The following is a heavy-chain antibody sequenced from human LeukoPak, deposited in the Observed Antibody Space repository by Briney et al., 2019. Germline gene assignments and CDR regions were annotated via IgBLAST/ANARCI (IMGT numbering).Heavy chain of an antibody. CDR3: AKEPLFALSSSSAYNYFDY. V-gene: IGHV3-66*01. J-gene: IGHJ4*02. D-gene: IGHD6-6*01. CDR2: MYRHGGT. CDR1: GFTVSTNY. Sequence: GGSLRLSCAASGFTVSTNYVSWVRQAPGKGLEWVSVMYRHGGTAYADSVQGRFSISRDNSKNTVDLQMNNLRAEDTAVYYCAKEPLFALSSSSAYNYFDYWGQGTLVTVSS.